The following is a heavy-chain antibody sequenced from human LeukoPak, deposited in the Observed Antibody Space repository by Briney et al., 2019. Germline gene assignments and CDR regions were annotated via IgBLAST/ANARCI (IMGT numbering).Heavy chain of an antibody. V-gene: IGHV1-24*01. CDR2: FDPEDGET. J-gene: IGHJ5*01. CDR3: ASQEYYYDSTGYTLT. Sequence: ASVKVSCKVSGYTLSDLSMHWVRQAPGKGLEWMGGFDPEDGETIYAQKFQGRVTMTEDTSTDTAYLELSSLRSEDTAVYYCASQEYYYDSTGYTLTWGQGTLVTASS. CDR1: GYTLSDLS. D-gene: IGHD3-22*01.